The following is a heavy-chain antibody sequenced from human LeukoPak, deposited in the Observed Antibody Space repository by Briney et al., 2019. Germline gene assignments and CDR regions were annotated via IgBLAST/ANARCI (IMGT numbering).Heavy chain of an antibody. CDR3: ARDDALGDNALDI. CDR2: ILNDGSQE. Sequence: GGSLRLSCAASGFSLSSYSMNWVRQAPGKGLEWVAVILNDGSQEKYADSVKGRFTISRDNSKNTLFLQMNSLRAEDTAVYYCARDDALGDNALDIWGQGTMVTVSS. D-gene: IGHD3-16*01. V-gene: IGHV3-33*08. J-gene: IGHJ3*02. CDR1: GFSLSSYS.